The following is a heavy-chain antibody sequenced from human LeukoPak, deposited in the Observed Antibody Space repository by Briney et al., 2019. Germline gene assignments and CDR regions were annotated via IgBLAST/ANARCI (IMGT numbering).Heavy chain of an antibody. J-gene: IGHJ4*02. V-gene: IGHV4-59*08. CDR3: ARHARSLYYYDSSGYYPIDY. CDR2: IYYSGST. CDR1: GGSISSYY. Sequence: SETLSLTCTVSGGSISSYYWSWIRQPPGKGLEWIGYIYYSGSTNYNPPLKSRVTISVDTSKNQFSLKLSSVTAADTAVYYCARHARSLYYYDSSGYYPIDYWGQGTLVTVSS. D-gene: IGHD3-22*01.